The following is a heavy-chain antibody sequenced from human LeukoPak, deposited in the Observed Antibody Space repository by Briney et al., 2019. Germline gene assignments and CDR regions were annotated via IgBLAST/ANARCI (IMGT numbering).Heavy chain of an antibody. D-gene: IGHD2-15*01. V-gene: IGHV3-53*01. Sequence: GGSLRLSCAASGFTVSSNYMSWVRQAPGKGLEWVSVIYSGGSTYYADYVKGRFTISRDNSKNTLYLQMNSLRAEDTAVYYCARDGCSGGSCYFDYWGQGTLVTVSS. CDR3: ARDGCSGGSCYFDY. CDR1: GFTVSSNY. J-gene: IGHJ4*02. CDR2: IYSGGST.